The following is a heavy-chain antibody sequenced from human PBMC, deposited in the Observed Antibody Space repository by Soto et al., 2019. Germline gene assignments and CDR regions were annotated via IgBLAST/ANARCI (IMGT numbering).Heavy chain of an antibody. CDR3: ARERHCSGGSCYGGGAFDI. D-gene: IGHD2-15*01. V-gene: IGHV1-69*13. CDR1: GGTFSSYA. CDR2: IIPIFGTA. Sequence: GASVKVSCKASGGTFSSYAISWVRQAPGQGLEWMGGIIPIFGTANYAQKFQGRVTITADESTSTAYMELSSLRSEDTAVYYCARERHCSGGSCYGGGAFDIWGQGTMVTVSS. J-gene: IGHJ3*02.